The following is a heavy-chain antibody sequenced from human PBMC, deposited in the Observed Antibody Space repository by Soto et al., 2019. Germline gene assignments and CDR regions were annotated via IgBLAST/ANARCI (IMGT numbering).Heavy chain of an antibody. D-gene: IGHD1-26*01. CDR3: ARASSGGYSDAFDI. Sequence: ASVKVSCKASGYTFTSYGISWVRQAPGQGLEWMGWISAYNGNTNYAQKLQGRVTMTTDTSTSTAYMELRSLRSDDPAVYYCARASSGGYSDAFDIWGQGTMVTVSS. V-gene: IGHV1-18*01. CDR2: ISAYNGNT. CDR1: GYTFTSYG. J-gene: IGHJ3*02.